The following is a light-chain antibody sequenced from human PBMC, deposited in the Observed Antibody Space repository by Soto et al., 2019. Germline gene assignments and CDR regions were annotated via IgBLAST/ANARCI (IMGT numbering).Light chain of an antibody. CDR3: QQYNSYSVNA. J-gene: IGKJ2*01. CDR1: QSISGW. V-gene: IGKV1-5*01. CDR2: DAS. Sequence: DIQMTQSPYTLSPSVGDRVSITCRASQSISGWLAWYQQKPGKAPKLLIYDASSLESGVPSRFRGSGSGTEFSLTISRLQPDDFANYYCQQYNSYSVNAFGQGTKLEIK.